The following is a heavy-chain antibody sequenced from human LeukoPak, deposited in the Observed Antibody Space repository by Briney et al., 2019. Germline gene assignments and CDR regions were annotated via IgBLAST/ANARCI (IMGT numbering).Heavy chain of an antibody. CDR3: ARHAYYYDRSGSYEAFDI. CDR2: MYYSGST. Sequence: SETLSLTCTVSGGSISSYYWLWLRQPPGKGLEWIGSMYYSGSTNYKPSLKSRVTRSVDTSKNQFSLKLSSVTAADTAVYYCARHAYYYDRSGSYEAFDIWGQGTMVTVSS. J-gene: IGHJ3*02. D-gene: IGHD3-22*01. CDR1: GGSISSYY. V-gene: IGHV4-59*08.